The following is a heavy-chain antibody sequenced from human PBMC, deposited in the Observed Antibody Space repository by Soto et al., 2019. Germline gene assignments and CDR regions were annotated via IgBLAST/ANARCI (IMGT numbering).Heavy chain of an antibody. CDR3: ARHVPHYYYDSSGHPSQPTYYFDY. D-gene: IGHD3-22*01. Sequence: PSETLSLTFTVSGGSISSSSYYWGRIRQPPGQGPEWIGSIYYSGSTYYNPSLKSRVTTSVATPKNQFSLKLSSVTAADPAVYYCARHVPHYYYDSSGHPSQPTYYFDYWGQGTLVTVSS. V-gene: IGHV4-39*01. J-gene: IGHJ4*02. CDR2: IYYSGST. CDR1: GGSISSSSYY.